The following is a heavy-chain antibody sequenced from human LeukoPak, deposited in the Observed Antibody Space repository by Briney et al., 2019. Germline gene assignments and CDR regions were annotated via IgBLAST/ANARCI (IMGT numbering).Heavy chain of an antibody. CDR3: ASSNYYDSSGYFFDY. D-gene: IGHD3-22*01. V-gene: IGHV4-30-2*01. CDR1: GGSISSGGYS. J-gene: IGHJ4*02. Sequence: SETLSLTCAVSGGSISSGGYSWSWIRQPPGKGQEWIGYIYHSGSTYYNPSLKSRVTISVDRSKNQFSLKLSSVAAADTAVYYCASSNYYDSSGYFFDYWGQGTLVTVSS. CDR2: IYHSGST.